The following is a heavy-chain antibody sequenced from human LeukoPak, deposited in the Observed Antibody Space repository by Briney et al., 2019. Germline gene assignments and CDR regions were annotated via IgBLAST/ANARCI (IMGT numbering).Heavy chain of an antibody. CDR2: IYYSGST. CDR3: ARHPLSSGWYEDC. Sequence: SETLSLTCTVSGGSISSSSYYWGWIRQPPGKGLEWIGSIYYSGSTYYNPSLKSRVTISVDTSKNQFSLKLSSVTAADTAVYYCARHPLSSGWYEDCWGQGTLVTVSS. D-gene: IGHD6-19*01. V-gene: IGHV4-39*01. J-gene: IGHJ4*02. CDR1: GGSISSSSYY.